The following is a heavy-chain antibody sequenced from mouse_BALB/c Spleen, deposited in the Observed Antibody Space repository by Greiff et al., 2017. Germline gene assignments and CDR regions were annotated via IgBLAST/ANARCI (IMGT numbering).Heavy chain of an antibody. CDR2: IWWNDDK. Sequence: QVTLKESGPGILQPSQTLSLTCSFSGFSLSTSGMSVGWIRQPSGKGLEWLAHIWWNDDKYYNPALKSRLTISKDTSNNQVFLKIASVVTADTATYYCARMGDGYFDYWGQGTTLTVSS. CDR3: ARMGDGYFDY. V-gene: IGHV8-8*01. J-gene: IGHJ2*01. D-gene: IGHD3-3*01. CDR1: GFSLSTSGMS.